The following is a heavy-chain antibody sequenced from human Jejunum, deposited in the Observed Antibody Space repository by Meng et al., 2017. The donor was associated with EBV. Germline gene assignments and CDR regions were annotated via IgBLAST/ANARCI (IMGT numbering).Heavy chain of an antibody. J-gene: IGHJ4*02. CDR1: GDSISSSDYY. D-gene: IGHD6-25*01. V-gene: IGHV4-39*01. CDR3: TRRRAASALRDY. Sequence: PQWQGGGPGLVTPSETLSLTCTGSGDSISSSDYYWGWVRQPPGKGLEWIGNIYYTGRTHYTPSLKSRVTMSIDTSNNQFSLKLNSVTAADTAVYYCTRRRAASALRDYWGQGTLVTVSS. CDR2: IYYTGRT.